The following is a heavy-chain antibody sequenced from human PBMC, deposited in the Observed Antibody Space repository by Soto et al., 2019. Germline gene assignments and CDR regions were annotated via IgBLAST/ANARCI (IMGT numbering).Heavy chain of an antibody. D-gene: IGHD2-15*01. J-gene: IGHJ6*02. CDR2: IYYSGST. CDR3: ARDEVVVAAIDGGYYYGMDV. CDR1: GGSISSGDYY. V-gene: IGHV4-30-4*01. Sequence: QVQLQESGPGLVKPSQTLSLTCTVSGGSISSGDYYWSWIRQPPGKGLEWIGYIYYSGSTYYNPSRKRRVTISVDTSKNQFSLKLSSVTAADTAVYYCARDEVVVAAIDGGYYYGMDVWGQGTTVTVSS.